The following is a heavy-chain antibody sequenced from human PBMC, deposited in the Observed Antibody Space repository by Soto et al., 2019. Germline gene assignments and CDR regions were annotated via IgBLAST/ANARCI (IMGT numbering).Heavy chain of an antibody. CDR2: IHDSGDT. Sequence: QVQLQEAGPGLVKPSETLSLTCTVSGGSNSSHYWNWIRQSPGKVLEWIGHIHDSGDTNYNPSLRSRVSISLETSKKQFSLRVNSLTAADTAVYFCARSTVRHAFDIWGQGTVVAVSS. D-gene: IGHD4-4*01. CDR3: ARSTVRHAFDI. V-gene: IGHV4-59*11. CDR1: GGSNSSHY. J-gene: IGHJ3*02.